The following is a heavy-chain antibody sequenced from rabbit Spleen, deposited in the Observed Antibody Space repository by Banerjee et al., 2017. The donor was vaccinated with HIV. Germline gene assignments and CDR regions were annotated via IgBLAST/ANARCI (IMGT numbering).Heavy chain of an antibody. CDR2: IAPDYGTT. J-gene: IGHJ4*01. CDR1: GFSFSNKA. Sequence: EESGGGLVRPEGSLALTCKASGFSFSNKAVMCWVRQAPGKGPEWIAYIAPDYGTTNYASWVNGRFSISSDNAQNTVFLQMTSLTVSDTAPYFCARGASSIGYYNLWGPGTRVTV. D-gene: IGHD1-1*01. V-gene: IGHV1S47*01. CDR3: ARGASSIGYYNL.